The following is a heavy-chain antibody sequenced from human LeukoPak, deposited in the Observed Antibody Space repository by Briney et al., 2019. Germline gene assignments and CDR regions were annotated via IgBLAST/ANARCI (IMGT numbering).Heavy chain of an antibody. CDR1: GGSLSSGDYY. J-gene: IGHJ4*02. CDR2: IYYSGSS. V-gene: IGHV4-30-4*01. CDR3: ARQIYGDLYYFDY. D-gene: IGHD4-17*01. Sequence: SQTLSLTCTVSGGSLSSGDYYWSWIRQPPGKGLEWIGYIYYSGSSYYIPPLKSRVTMSVDTSKNQFSLRLSSVTAADTAVYYCARQIYGDLYYFDYWGQGTLVTVSS.